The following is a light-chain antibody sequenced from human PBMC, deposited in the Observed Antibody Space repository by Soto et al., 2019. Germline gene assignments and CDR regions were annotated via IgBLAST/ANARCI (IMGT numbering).Light chain of an antibody. CDR2: SNN. J-gene: IGLJ3*02. V-gene: IGLV1-44*01. CDR1: SSNIGSNT. Sequence: QSVLTQPPSASGTPGQRVTISCSVSSSNIGSNTVNWYQQLPGTAPKLLIYSNNQRPSGVPDRFSGSKSGTSASLAISGLHSEDEADYYCAAWDDSLNGWVFGGGTKLTVL. CDR3: AAWDDSLNGWV.